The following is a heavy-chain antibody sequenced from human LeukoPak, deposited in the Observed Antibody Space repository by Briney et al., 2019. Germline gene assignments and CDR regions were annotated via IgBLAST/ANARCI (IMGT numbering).Heavy chain of an antibody. J-gene: IGHJ4*02. D-gene: IGHD3-3*01. CDR1: GFTFSNAW. V-gene: IGHV3-15*01. CDR2: IKSKTDGGTT. CDR3: TTLGGDEQHVWSGYYYFDY. Sequence: PGGSLRLSCAASGFTFSNAWMSWVRQAPGKGLEWVGRIKSKTDGGTTDYAAPVKGRFTISGDDSKNTLYLQMNSLKTEDTAVYYCTTLGGDEQHVWSGYYYFDYWGQGTLVTVSS.